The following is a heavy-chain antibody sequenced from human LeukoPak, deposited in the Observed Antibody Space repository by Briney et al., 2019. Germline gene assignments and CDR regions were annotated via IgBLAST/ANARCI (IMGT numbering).Heavy chain of an antibody. V-gene: IGHV1-2*06. Sequence: ASVKVSCKASGYTFTDYYIHWVRQAPGQGLEWMGRINPNSGGTNYAQKFQSRVTMTRDTSISTAYMELSRLRFDDTAVFYCARDYSRGHSYGADYWGQGTLVTASS. D-gene: IGHD5-18*01. J-gene: IGHJ4*02. CDR3: ARDYSRGHSYGADY. CDR1: GYTFTDYY. CDR2: INPNSGGT.